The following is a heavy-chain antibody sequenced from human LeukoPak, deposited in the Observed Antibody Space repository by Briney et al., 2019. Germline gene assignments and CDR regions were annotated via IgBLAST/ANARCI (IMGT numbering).Heavy chain of an antibody. J-gene: IGHJ4*02. CDR1: GGSFSGYY. Sequence: PSETLSLTCAVYGGSFSGYYWSWVRQAPGKGLEWVSAISGSGGSTYYADSVKGRFTISRDNSKNTLYLQMNSLRAEDTAVYYCAKDRPKDYDSSGYYHFDYWGQGTLVTVSS. V-gene: IGHV3-23*01. CDR2: ISGSGGST. D-gene: IGHD3-22*01. CDR3: AKDRPKDYDSSGYYHFDY.